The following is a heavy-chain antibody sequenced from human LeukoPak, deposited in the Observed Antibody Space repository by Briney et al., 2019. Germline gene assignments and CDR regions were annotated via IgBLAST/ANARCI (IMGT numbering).Heavy chain of an antibody. D-gene: IGHD4-17*01. CDR1: GYTFTGYY. CDR2: INPNSGGT. CDR3: ARDYGDYVLYYYYYGVDV. J-gene: IGHJ6*02. V-gene: IGHV1-2*06. Sequence: ASVKVSCKASGYTFTGYYMHWVRQAPGQGLEWMGRINPNSGGTNYAQKFQGRVTMTRDTSISTAYMELRSLRSDDTAVYYCARDYGDYVLYYYYYGVDVWGQGTTVTVSS.